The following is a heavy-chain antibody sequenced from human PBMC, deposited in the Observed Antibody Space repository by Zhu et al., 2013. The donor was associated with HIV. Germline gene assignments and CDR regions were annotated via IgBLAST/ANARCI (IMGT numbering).Heavy chain of an antibody. Sequence: QVQLVQSGAEVKKPGASVKVSCKASGYTFINYGIAWVRQAPGQGLEWMGWISTYNGNTNYAQKFQGRVTMTTDTSTSTAYMELRSLRSDDTAVYYCAREMYYYDSSGYYWGPHTPWGQGTLVTVSS. CDR3: AREMYYYDSSGYYWGPHTP. CDR1: GYTFINYG. V-gene: IGHV1-18*01. J-gene: IGHJ4*02. CDR2: ISTYNGNT. D-gene: IGHD3-22*01.